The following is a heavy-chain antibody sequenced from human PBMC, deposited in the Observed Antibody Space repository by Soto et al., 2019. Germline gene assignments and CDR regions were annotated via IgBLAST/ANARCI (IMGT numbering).Heavy chain of an antibody. CDR2: ISGSGGST. J-gene: IGHJ5*02. CDR1: GFTFSSYA. CDR3: AKTRHDYGDYESCWFDP. D-gene: IGHD4-17*01. Sequence: GGSLRLSCAASGFTFSSYAMSWVRQAPGKGLEWVSAISGSGGSTYYADSVKGRFTISRDNSKNTLYLQMNSLRAEDTAVYYCAKTRHDYGDYESCWFDPWGQGTLVTVSS. V-gene: IGHV3-23*01.